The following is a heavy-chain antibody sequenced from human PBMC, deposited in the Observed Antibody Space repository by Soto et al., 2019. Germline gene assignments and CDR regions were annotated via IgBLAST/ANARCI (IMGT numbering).Heavy chain of an antibody. Sequence: SETLSLTCAVYGGSVNGYYWNWIRQPPGKGLEWIGEINHTGGTHYNASLKTRVTMSSDTSKNQLSLRLSSVTAADTAIYYCATRITVFGLLIPPFDPWGQGTQVTVSS. D-gene: IGHD3-3*01. CDR1: GGSVNGYY. CDR3: ATRITVFGLLIPPFDP. V-gene: IGHV4-34*01. CDR2: INHTGGT. J-gene: IGHJ5*02.